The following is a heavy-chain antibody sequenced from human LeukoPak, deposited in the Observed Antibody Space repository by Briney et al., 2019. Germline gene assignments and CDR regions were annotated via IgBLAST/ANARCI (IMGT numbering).Heavy chain of an antibody. V-gene: IGHV1-2*02. CDR1: GYTFTGYY. CDR3: ARAYFRGSYPQNYYYYYYMDV. J-gene: IGHJ6*03. Sequence: ASVKVSCKASGYTFTGYYMRWVRQAPGQGLEWMGWINPNSGGTNYAQKFQGRVTMTRDTSISTAYMELSRLRSDDTAVYYCARAYFRGSYPQNYYYYYYMDVWGKGTTVTVSS. D-gene: IGHD1-26*01. CDR2: INPNSGGT.